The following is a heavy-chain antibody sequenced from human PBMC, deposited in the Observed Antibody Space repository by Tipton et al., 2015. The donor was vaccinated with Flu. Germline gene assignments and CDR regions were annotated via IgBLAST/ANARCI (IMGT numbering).Heavy chain of an antibody. Sequence: TLSLTCSVSGQSLGSGYVWAWIRQSPGKGLEWIGNVHRTGNTYYNPSLKSRVSLSVDTSKNQFSLRLSSVTAADTAVYFCAGHSASPMAYAMGVWGQGTTVIVSS. CDR1: GQSLGSGYV. J-gene: IGHJ6*02. CDR3: AGHSASPMAYAMGV. V-gene: IGHV4-38-2*01. D-gene: IGHD3-10*01. CDR2: VHRTGNT.